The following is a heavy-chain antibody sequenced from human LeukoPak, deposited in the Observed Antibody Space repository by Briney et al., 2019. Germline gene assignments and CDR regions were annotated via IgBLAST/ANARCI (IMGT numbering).Heavy chain of an antibody. CDR1: GFTFSNSA. CDR3: AKGIYSSGWSYFDY. Sequence: GGSLRLSCAASGFTFSNSAMSWVRQAPGKGLEWVSTLSGSGITTYYADSVKGRFTISRDNSKNTLYLQMNSLKAEDTAVYYCAKGIYSSGWSYFDYWGHGTLVTVSS. D-gene: IGHD6-19*01. CDR2: LSGSGITT. V-gene: IGHV3-23*01. J-gene: IGHJ4*01.